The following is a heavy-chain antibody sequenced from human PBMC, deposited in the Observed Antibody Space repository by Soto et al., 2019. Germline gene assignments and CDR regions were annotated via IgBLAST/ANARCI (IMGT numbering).Heavy chain of an antibody. D-gene: IGHD3-22*01. CDR2: IYHSGST. CDR3: ARGGVDYYDSSGYYFSPYYFDY. Sequence: SETLSLTCAVSGGSISSGGYSWSWIRQPPGKGLEWIGYIYHSGSTYYNPSLKSRVTISVDRSKNQFSLKLSFVTAADTAVYYCARGGVDYYDSSGYYFSPYYFDYWGQGTLVTVSS. CDR1: GGSISSGGYS. J-gene: IGHJ4*02. V-gene: IGHV4-30-2*01.